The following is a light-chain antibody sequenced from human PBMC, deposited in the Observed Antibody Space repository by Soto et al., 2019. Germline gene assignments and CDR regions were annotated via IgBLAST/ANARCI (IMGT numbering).Light chain of an antibody. Sequence: QSALTQSPSASGSPGQSVTISCTGTSSDVGDYNYVSWYQQHPGKAPKLVIYEVSKRPSGVPDRFSGSKSGNTASLTVSGLQAEDEADYYCSSYAGSNNFVFGGGTKVTVL. V-gene: IGLV2-8*01. CDR1: SSDVGDYNY. CDR3: SSYAGSNNFV. CDR2: EVS. J-gene: IGLJ2*01.